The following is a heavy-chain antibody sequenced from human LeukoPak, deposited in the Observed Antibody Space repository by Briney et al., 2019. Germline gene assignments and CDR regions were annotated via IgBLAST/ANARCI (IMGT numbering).Heavy chain of an antibody. CDR1: GYTFTGYA. Sequence: GASMKVSCKASGYTFTGYAMHWVRQAPGQRLEWMGWINTGNGNTKYSQDFQGRVTITRDTSASTVYMELGSLRSEDMAVYYCARNETFYGFDYWGQGTLVTVSS. CDR3: ARNETFYGFDY. D-gene: IGHD4-17*01. J-gene: IGHJ4*02. V-gene: IGHV1-3*03. CDR2: INTGNGNT.